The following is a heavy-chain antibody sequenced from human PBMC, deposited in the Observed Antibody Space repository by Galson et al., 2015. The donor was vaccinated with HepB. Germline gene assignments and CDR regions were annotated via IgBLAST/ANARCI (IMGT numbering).Heavy chain of an antibody. J-gene: IGHJ4*02. CDR2: ISGSGGSR. Sequence: SLRLSCAASGFTFRSYAMNWVRQAPGKGLEWVSSISGSGGSRYYYTDSVKGRFTISRDNSNNTLYLQMNSLRAEDTAVYYCASGGGNYDFWSGYSVGGWGQGTLVTVSS. D-gene: IGHD3-3*01. CDR1: GFTFRSYA. CDR3: ASGGGNYDFWSGYSVGG. V-gene: IGHV3-23*01.